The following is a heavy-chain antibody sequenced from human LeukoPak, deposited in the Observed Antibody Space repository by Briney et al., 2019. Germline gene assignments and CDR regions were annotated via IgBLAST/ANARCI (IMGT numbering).Heavy chain of an antibody. CDR3: ARRVNYYDSSGYYYQGAFDI. J-gene: IGHJ3*02. Sequence: GESLKISCKGSGYNFTSYWIGWVRRMPGKGLEWMGIIYPGDSHPRYSPSFQGHVTISADKSVTTAYLQWSSLKASDTAIYYCARRVNYYDSSGYYYQGAFDIWGQGTMVTVSS. V-gene: IGHV5-51*01. CDR1: GYNFTSYW. D-gene: IGHD3-22*01. CDR2: IYPGDSHP.